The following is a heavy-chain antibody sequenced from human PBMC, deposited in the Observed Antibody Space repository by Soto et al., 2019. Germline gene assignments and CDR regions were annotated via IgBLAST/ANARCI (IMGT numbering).Heavy chain of an antibody. CDR1: GGSISSSSYY. J-gene: IGHJ4*02. V-gene: IGHV4-39*01. D-gene: IGHD3-10*01. CDR2: IYYSGST. Sequence: PSETLSLTCTVSGGSISSSSYYWGWIRQPPGKGLEWIGSIYYSGSTYYNPSLKSRVTISVDTSKNQFSLKLSSVTAADTAVYYCARHPRRGSGRHNYYFDYWGQGTLVTVSS. CDR3: ARHPRRGSGRHNYYFDY.